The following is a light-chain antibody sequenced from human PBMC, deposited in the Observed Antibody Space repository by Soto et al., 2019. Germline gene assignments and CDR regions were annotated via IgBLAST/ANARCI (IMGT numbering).Light chain of an antibody. J-gene: IGKJ3*01. Sequence: DIQITQSPSSLSAYLGDRVTIPCRASQGISNYLAWYQQKPGRLPKLLLFGASTLKSGVPARFSGSGSGTLFTLTINGLLPEDVASYYCQKYDRAPFTFGPGTKVYFK. CDR1: QGISNY. V-gene: IGKV1-27*01. CDR2: GAS. CDR3: QKYDRAPFT.